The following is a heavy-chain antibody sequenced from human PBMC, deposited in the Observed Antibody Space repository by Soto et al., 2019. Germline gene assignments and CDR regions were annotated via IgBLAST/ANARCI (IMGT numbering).Heavy chain of an antibody. Sequence: GWSLRLSCAASGFTFDDYAMHWVRQAPGKGLEWVSGISWNSGSIGYADSVKGRFTISRDNAKNSLYLQMNSLRAEDTALYYCAKDRGGSYGDRDYYYYYGMDVWGHGT. J-gene: IGHJ6*02. CDR3: AKDRGGSYGDRDYYYYYGMDV. V-gene: IGHV3-9*01. D-gene: IGHD5-18*01. CDR2: ISWNSGSI. CDR1: GFTFDDYA.